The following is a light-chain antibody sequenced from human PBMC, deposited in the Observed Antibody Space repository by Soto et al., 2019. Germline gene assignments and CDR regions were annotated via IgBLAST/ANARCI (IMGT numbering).Light chain of an antibody. CDR3: SSYTTSSTYA. J-gene: IGLJ1*01. CDR2: DVA. V-gene: IGLV2-14*01. CDR1: STDVDRYNY. Sequence: QSVLPQPASVFGSPRQPITISCTGTSTDVDRYNYVSWYQQHPGKAPKLMIYDVANRRSGVSNRFSGSKSGITPSLTISGLQAEDEADYYCSSYTTSSTYAFGTGTKVTVL.